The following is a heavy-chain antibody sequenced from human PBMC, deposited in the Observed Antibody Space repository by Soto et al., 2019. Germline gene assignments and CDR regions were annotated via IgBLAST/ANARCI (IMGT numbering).Heavy chain of an antibody. CDR1: GFTFDDYA. Sequence: GGSLRLSCAASGFTFDDYAMHWVRQAPGKGLEWVSGISWNSGNIGYADSVKGRFTISRDNAKNSLYLQMNSLRAEDTALYYCASGRGYDILTGYYPYFDYWGQGTLVTVSS. CDR3: ASGRGYDILTGYYPYFDY. J-gene: IGHJ4*02. CDR2: ISWNSGNI. V-gene: IGHV3-9*01. D-gene: IGHD3-9*01.